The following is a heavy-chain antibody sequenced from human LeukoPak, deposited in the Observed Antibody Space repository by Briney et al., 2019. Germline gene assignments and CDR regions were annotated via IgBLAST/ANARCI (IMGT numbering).Heavy chain of an antibody. CDR3: ARATYAFDM. J-gene: IGHJ3*02. Sequence: ASVKVSCKASGYTFTGHYLHWMRQAPGQGLEWMGRISPNSGGTNYAQRFQGRVTMTRDTSISTAYMELSRLRYDDTALYYCARATYAFDMWGQGTMVTVSS. CDR1: GYTFTGHY. CDR2: ISPNSGGT. V-gene: IGHV1-2*06.